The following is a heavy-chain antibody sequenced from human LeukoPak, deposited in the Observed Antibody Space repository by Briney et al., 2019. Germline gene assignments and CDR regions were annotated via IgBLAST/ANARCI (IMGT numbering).Heavy chain of an antibody. Sequence: ASVKVSCKASGGTFSSYSITWVRQAPGQGLEWMGGIMPLFNTANYAQQFQGRVTITTDESTSTAYMELSSLRFEDTAMYHCARVDRYHYLDVWGKGTTVTVSS. CDR3: ARVDRYHYLDV. V-gene: IGHV1-69*05. CDR2: IMPLFNTA. J-gene: IGHJ6*03. CDR1: GGTFSSYS.